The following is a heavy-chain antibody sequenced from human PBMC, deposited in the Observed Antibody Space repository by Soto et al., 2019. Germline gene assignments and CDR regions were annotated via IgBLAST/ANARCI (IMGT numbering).Heavy chain of an antibody. V-gene: IGHV1-2*02. CDR3: ARGGGVGVAGSAAFDM. D-gene: IGHD3-3*01. CDR2: INPATGAA. CDR1: GYPVTAYY. J-gene: IGHJ3*02. Sequence: QLHLVQSGAVVKKPGASVTVSCSASGYPVTAYYMHWVRQAPGRGLEWMVGINPATGAAKYPQTFQGRVTMPRDPSTSTVFMELSGLTSGAPAVFYCARGGGVGVAGSAAFDMWGQGTLVTVSS.